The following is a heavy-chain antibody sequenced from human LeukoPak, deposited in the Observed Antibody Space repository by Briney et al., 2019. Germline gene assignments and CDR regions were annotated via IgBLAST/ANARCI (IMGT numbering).Heavy chain of an antibody. V-gene: IGHV5-51*01. J-gene: IGHJ3*02. CDR3: ARQHRGYSGYEDAFDI. CDR1: GSSFTSYW. CDR2: IYPGDSDT. Sequence: GESLKISCKGFGSSFTSYWIGWVRQLPGKGLEWMGIIYPGDSDTRYSPSFQGQVTISADKSISTAYLQWSSLEASDTAMYYCARQHRGYSGYEDAFDIWGQGTMVTVSS. D-gene: IGHD5-12*01.